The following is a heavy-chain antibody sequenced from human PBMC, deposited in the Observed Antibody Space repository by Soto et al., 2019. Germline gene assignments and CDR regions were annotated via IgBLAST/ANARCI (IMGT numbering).Heavy chain of an antibody. CDR3: ERGRGAAKSYCGGDCYSV. Sequence: QVQLVQSGDDVKKPGSSVKVSCTASGGTFSSYAISWVRKAPGHGLEWMGGIIPIFGTANYAQKFLGRVTTTADESTSSAFMGLRSRRSEDTAVYYLERGRGAAKSYCGGDCYSVWGQGTLVTVFS. CDR2: IIPIFGTA. D-gene: IGHD2-21*02. V-gene: IGHV1-69*01. CDR1: GGTFSSYA. J-gene: IGHJ4*02.